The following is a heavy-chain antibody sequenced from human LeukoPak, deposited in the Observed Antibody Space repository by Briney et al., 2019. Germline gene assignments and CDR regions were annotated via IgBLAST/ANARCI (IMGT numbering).Heavy chain of an antibody. Sequence: ASVKVSCKSSGYIFTSYYMHWVRQAPGQGLEWMGIINPSGGSTSYAQKFQGRVTMTRDMSTSTVYMELSSLRSEDTAVYYCAIESSGWYSDALFDYWGQGTLVTVSS. CDR3: AIESSGWYSDALFDY. J-gene: IGHJ4*02. CDR2: INPSGGST. D-gene: IGHD6-19*01. CDR1: GYIFTSYY. V-gene: IGHV1-46*01.